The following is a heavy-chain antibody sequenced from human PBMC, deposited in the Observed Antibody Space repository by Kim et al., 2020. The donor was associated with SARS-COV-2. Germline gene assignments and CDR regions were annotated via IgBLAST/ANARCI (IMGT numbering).Heavy chain of an antibody. V-gene: IGHV3-30*04. Sequence: GGSLRLSCAASGFTFSSYAMHWVRQAPGKGLEWVAVISYDGSNKYDADSVKCRFTISRDNSKNTLYLQMNSLRAEDTAVYYCARVGYSSSWYYFDYWGQGTLVTVSS. CDR1: GFTFSSYA. J-gene: IGHJ4*02. D-gene: IGHD6-13*01. CDR2: ISYDGSNK. CDR3: ARVGYSSSWYYFDY.